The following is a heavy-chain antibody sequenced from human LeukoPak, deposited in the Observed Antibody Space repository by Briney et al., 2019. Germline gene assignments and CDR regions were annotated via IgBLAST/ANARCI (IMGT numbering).Heavy chain of an antibody. J-gene: IGHJ4*02. Sequence: GRSLRLSCAASGFSFSSYGMHWVRQAPSKGLEWVAVISYDGSNEYFADSVKGRFTVSRDNSKNTLYLQMNSLRPEDTAVYYCAKDLGVGAYLLFDYITSGLDSWGQGTLVTISS. D-gene: IGHD2/OR15-2a*01. CDR2: ISYDGSNE. V-gene: IGHV3-30*18. CDR1: GFSFSSYG. CDR3: AKDLGVGAYLLFDYITSGLDS.